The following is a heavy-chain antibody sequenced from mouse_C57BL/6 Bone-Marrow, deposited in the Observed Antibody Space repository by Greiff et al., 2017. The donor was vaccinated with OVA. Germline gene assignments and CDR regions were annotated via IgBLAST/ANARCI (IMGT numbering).Heavy chain of an antibody. CDR2: IYPGSGST. D-gene: IGHD1-1*01. CDR1: GYTFTSYW. CDR3: ARRGDYYGSSYGY. J-gene: IGHJ2*01. Sequence: VQLQQSGAELVKPGASVKMSCKASGYTFTSYWITWVKQRPGQGLEWIGDIYPGSGSTNYNEKFKSKATLTVDTSSSTAYMQLSSLTSEDSAVYYCARRGDYYGSSYGYWGQGTTLTVSS. V-gene: IGHV1-55*01.